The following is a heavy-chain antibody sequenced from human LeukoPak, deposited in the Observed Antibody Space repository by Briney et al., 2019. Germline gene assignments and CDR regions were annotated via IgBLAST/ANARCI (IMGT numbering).Heavy chain of an antibody. J-gene: IGHJ5*02. CDR1: GFTVSSNY. CDR3: ARDYGGDEGWFDP. V-gene: IGHV3-66*02. Sequence: PGGSLRLSCAASGFTVSSNYMSWVRQAPGKGLEWVSVIYSGGSTYYADSVKGRFTISRDNSKNTLYLQMNSLRAEDTAVYYCARDYGGDEGWFDPWDQGTLVTVSS. CDR2: IYSGGST. D-gene: IGHD4-23*01.